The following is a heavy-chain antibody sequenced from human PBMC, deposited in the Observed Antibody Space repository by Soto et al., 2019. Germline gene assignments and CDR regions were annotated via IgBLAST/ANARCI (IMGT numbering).Heavy chain of an antibody. D-gene: IGHD2-2*01. CDR1: GYTFTSYG. V-gene: IGHV1-18*01. CDR2: ISAYNGNT. J-gene: IGHJ3*02. CDR3: ARALGYCSSTSCPYDAFDI. Sequence: GASVKVSCKASGYTFTSYGISWGRQAPGQRLEWMGWISAYNGNTNYAQKLQGRVTMTTDTSTSTAYMELRSLRSDDTAVYYCARALGYCSSTSCPYDAFDIWGQGTMVTVSS.